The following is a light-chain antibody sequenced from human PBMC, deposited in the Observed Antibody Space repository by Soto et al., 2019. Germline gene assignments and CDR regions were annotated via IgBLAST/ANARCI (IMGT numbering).Light chain of an antibody. CDR3: SSYAGSSNV. CDR1: SSDVGGYNY. Sequence: QSVPTQPASVSGSPGQSITISCTGTSSDVGGYNYVSWFQQHPGKAPKLMIYEVNKRPSGVPDRFSGSKSGNTASLTVSGLQAEDEADYYCSSYAGSSNVFGTGTKLTVL. CDR2: EVN. V-gene: IGLV2-8*01. J-gene: IGLJ1*01.